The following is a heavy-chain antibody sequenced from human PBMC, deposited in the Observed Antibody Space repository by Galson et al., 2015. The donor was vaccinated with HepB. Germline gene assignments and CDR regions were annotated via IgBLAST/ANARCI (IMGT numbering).Heavy chain of an antibody. Sequence: SLRLSCAASGFTFSDYYMSWIRQAPGKGLEWVSYISSSGSTIYYADSVKGRFTISRDNAKNSLYLQMNSLRAEDTAVYYCARDAAMVRRDAFDIWGQGTMVTVSS. CDR2: ISSSGSTI. CDR3: ARDAAMVRRDAFDI. D-gene: IGHD5-18*01. J-gene: IGHJ3*02. V-gene: IGHV3-11*01. CDR1: GFTFSDYY.